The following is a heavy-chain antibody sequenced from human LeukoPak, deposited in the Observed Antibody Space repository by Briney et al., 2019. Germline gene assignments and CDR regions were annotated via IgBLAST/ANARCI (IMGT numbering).Heavy chain of an antibody. V-gene: IGHV1-2*02. CDR3: ARAVDYDFWSGQNWFDP. J-gene: IGHJ5*02. CDR2: INPNSGGT. D-gene: IGHD3-3*01. CDR1: GYTFTGYY. Sequence: GASAKVSCKASGYTFTGYYMHWVRQAPGQGLEWMGWINPNSGGTNYAQKFQGRVTMTRDTSISTAYMELSRLRSDDTAVYYCARAVDYDFWSGQNWFDPWGQGTLVTVSS.